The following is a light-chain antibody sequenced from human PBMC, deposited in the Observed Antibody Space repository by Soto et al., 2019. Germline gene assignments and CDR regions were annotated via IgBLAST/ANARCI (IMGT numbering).Light chain of an antibody. CDR1: SSDVGGYNY. CDR2: EVS. CDR3: SSYSSSSTSYV. J-gene: IGLJ1*01. V-gene: IGLV2-14*01. Sequence: QSALTQPASVSGSPGQSITISCTGTSSDVGGYNYVSWYQQHPGKAPKLMIYEVSNRPSGVSNRFSSSKSGNTASLTISGLQAEDETEYYCSSYSSSSTSYVFAT.